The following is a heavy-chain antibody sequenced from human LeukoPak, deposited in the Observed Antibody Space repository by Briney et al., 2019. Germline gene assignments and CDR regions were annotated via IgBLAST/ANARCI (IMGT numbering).Heavy chain of an antibody. CDR1: GGSFSGYY. D-gene: IGHD3-10*01. CDR2: XNHSGST. V-gene: IGHV4-34*01. CDR3: ARDARYGSGSYYGFDY. Sequence: PSETLSLTCAVYGGSFSGYYWSWIRQPPGKGLXXXXXXNHSGSTNYNPSLKSRVTISVDTSKNQFSLKLSSVTAADTAVYYCARDARYGSGSYYGFDYWGQGTLVTVSS. J-gene: IGHJ4*02.